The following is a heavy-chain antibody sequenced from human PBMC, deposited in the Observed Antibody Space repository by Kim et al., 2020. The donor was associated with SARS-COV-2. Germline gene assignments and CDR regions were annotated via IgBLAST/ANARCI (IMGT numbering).Heavy chain of an antibody. CDR1: GFTFSSYA. CDR2: ISGSGGST. V-gene: IGHV3-23*01. Sequence: GGSLRLSCAASGFTFSSYAMSWVRQAPGKGLEWVSAISGSGGSTYYADSVKGRFTISRDNSKNTLYLQMNSLRAEDTAVYYCAKGLRFLEWLSPTGSGMDVWGQGTTVTVSS. J-gene: IGHJ6*02. CDR3: AKGLRFLEWLSPTGSGMDV. D-gene: IGHD3-3*01.